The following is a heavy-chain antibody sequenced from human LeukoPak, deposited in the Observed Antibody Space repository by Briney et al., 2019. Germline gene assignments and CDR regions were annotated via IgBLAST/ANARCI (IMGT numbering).Heavy chain of an antibody. J-gene: IGHJ4*02. CDR2: IKSKTDGGTT. D-gene: IGHD1-1*01. CDR3: TTDLYNWNDDYFDY. V-gene: IGHV3-15*01. Sequence: PGGSLRLSCAASGFTFSNAWMSWVRQAPGKGLEWVGRIKSKTDGGTTDYAAPVKGGFTISRDDSKNTLYLQMNSLKTEDTAVYYCTTDLYNWNDDYFDYWGQGTLVTVSS. CDR1: GFTFSNAW.